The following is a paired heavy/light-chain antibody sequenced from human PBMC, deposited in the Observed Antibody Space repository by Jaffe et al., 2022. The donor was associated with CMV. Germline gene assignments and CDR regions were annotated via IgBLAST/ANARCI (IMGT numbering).Light chain of an antibody. J-gene: IGKJ3*01. CDR1: QSVSSSY. CDR3: QQYGSSIT. V-gene: IGKV3-20*01. Sequence: EIVLTQSPGTLSLSPGERATLSCRASQSVSSSYLAWYQQKPGQAPRLLIYGASSRATGIPDRFSGSGSGTDFTLTISRLEPEDFAVYYCQQYGSSITFGPGTKVDIK. CDR2: GAS.
Heavy chain of an antibody. D-gene: IGHD6-6*01. V-gene: IGHV1-18*01. J-gene: IGHJ6*02. CDR1: GYTFTSYG. Sequence: QVQLVQSGAEVKKPGASVKVSCKASGYTFTSYGISWVRQAPGQGLEWMGWISAYNGNTNYAQKLQGRVTMTTDTSTSTAYMELRSLRSDDTAVYYCARVGSIAARDLTGYYYYYYGMDVWGQGTTVTVSS. CDR3: ARVGSIAARDLTGYYYYYYGMDV. CDR2: ISAYNGNT.